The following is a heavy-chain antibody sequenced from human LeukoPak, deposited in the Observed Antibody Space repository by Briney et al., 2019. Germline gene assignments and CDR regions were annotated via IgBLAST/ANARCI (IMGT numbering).Heavy chain of an antibody. V-gene: IGHV4-59*01. D-gene: IGHD3-10*01. CDR1: GGSISSYY. CDR2: IYYSGST. Sequence: PSETLSLTCTVSGGSISSYYWSWIRQPPGKGLEWIGYIYYSGSTNYNPSLKSRVTISVDTSKNQFSLKLSSVTAADTAVYYCARGILWTQYYFDYWGQGTLVTVSS. J-gene: IGHJ4*02. CDR3: ARGILWTQYYFDY.